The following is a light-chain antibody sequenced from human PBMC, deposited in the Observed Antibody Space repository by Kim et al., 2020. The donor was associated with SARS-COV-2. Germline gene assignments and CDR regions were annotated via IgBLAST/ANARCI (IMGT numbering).Light chain of an antibody. J-gene: IGKJ4*01. V-gene: IGKV1-39*01. CDR1: PGIGNY. CDR2: AAS. CDR3: QQSYSLPVT. Sequence: PSVGDTVTITCRPSPGIGNYLNWYQQKPGKAPNLLIYAASSLQSGVPSRFSGSGSGTDFTLTISSVQPEDFATYYCQQSYSLPVTFGGGTKVDIK.